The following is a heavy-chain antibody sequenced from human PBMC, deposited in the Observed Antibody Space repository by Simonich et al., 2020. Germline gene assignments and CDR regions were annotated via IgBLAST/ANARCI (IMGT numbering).Heavy chain of an antibody. J-gene: IGHJ4*02. Sequence: QVQLVESGGGVVQPGRSLRLSCAASGFTFSSYGMHWVRQAPGKGREWVEVIWDDGSNKYYADSVKGRFTISRDNSKNTLYLQMNSLRAEDTAVYYCARERAAAGEAFDYWGQGTLVTVSS. CDR3: ARERAAAGEAFDY. V-gene: IGHV3-33*01. CDR1: GFTFSSYG. D-gene: IGHD6-13*01. CDR2: IWDDGSNK.